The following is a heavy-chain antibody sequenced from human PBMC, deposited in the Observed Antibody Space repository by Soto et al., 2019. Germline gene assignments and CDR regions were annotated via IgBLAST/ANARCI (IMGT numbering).Heavy chain of an antibody. CDR2: ISYDGSYK. V-gene: IGHV3-30*18. J-gene: IGHJ6*02. D-gene: IGHD3-3*01. Sequence: QVQLVESGGGVVQPGRSLRLSCEGSGFTFSSYGMHWVRQAPGKGLEWVAVISYDGSYKFYGDSVKGRFTISRDNSKNTLYLQMNSLRADDTAVYYCAKDHSSILRRHYGMDVGGQGTTVTVSS. CDR3: AKDHSSILRRHYGMDV. CDR1: GFTFSSYG.